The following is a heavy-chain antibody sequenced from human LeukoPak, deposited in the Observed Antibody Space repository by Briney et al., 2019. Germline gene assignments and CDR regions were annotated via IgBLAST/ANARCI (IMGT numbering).Heavy chain of an antibody. CDR2: IRYDGSNK. J-gene: IGHJ1*01. Sequence: GSLGLSCAASGFTFSSYGMHWVRQAPGKGLAGVAFIRYDGSNKYYADSVKGRFTISRDNSKDTLYLQMNSLRAEDTAVYYCARDASYFQLWGQGTLVTVSS. CDR1: GFTFSSYG. V-gene: IGHV3-30*02. CDR3: ARDASYFQL.